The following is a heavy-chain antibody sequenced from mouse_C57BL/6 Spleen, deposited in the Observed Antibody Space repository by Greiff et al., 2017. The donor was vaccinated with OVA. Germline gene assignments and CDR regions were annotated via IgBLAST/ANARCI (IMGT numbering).Heavy chain of an antibody. J-gene: IGHJ2*01. CDR3: ARDRGYGYGRDYFDY. Sequence: EVKVVESGGGLVKPGGSLKLSCAASGFTFSSYAMSWVRQTPEKRLEWVATISDGGSYTYYPDNVKGRFTISRDNAKNNLYLQMSHLKSEDTAMYYCARDRGYGYGRDYFDYWGQGTTLTVSS. D-gene: IGHD2-2*01. V-gene: IGHV5-4*01. CDR1: GFTFSSYA. CDR2: ISDGGSYT.